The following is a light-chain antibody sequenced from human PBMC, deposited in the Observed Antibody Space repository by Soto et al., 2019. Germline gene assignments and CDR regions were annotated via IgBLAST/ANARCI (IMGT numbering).Light chain of an antibody. Sequence: EIVLTQSPGTLSLSPGERATLSYRASQSLSNIYLAWYQQKPGQAPRVLIYGVSTRATGIPDRFSGSGSGTDFTLTISRLEPEDFAVYYCQQYGTLPFTFGPRTKLDIK. J-gene: IGKJ3*01. CDR1: QSLSNIY. CDR3: QQYGTLPFT. CDR2: GVS. V-gene: IGKV3-20*01.